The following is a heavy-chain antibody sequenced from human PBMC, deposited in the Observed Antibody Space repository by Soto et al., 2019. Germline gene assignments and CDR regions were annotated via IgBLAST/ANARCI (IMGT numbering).Heavy chain of an antibody. J-gene: IGHJ3*01. Sequence: ASVKVSCKASGYTLTNYGVTWVRQAPGQGLEWLGRVTPYKADTNSAQNLQGRGTMATDTSTNPAYLELRSLRSADTGFDFCATDGPSNRANLYAFDVWGQGTMVTV. CDR3: ATDGPSNRANLYAFDV. CDR1: GYTLTNYG. D-gene: IGHD1-1*01. V-gene: IGHV1-18*04. CDR2: VTPYKADT.